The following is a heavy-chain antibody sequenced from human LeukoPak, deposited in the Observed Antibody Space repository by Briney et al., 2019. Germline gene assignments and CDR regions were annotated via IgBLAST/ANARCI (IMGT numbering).Heavy chain of an antibody. CDR1: GGSISSYY. D-gene: IGHD6-6*01. J-gene: IGHJ4*02. V-gene: IGHV4-59*01. CDR2: IYYSGST. CDR3: ARGVKYSSSSGLGY. Sequence: SETLSLTCTVSGGSISSYYWSWIRQPPGKGLEWIGYIYYSGSTNYNPSLKSRVTISVDTSKNQFSLKLSSVTAADTALYYCARGVKYSSSSGLGYWGQRTLVTVSS.